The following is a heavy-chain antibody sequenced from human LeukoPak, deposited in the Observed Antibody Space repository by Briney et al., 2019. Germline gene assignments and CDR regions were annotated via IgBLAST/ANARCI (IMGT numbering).Heavy chain of an antibody. J-gene: IGHJ3*02. Sequence: ASVKVSCKASGYTFTSYAMHWVRQAPGQRLEWMGWINAGNGNTKYSQKFQGRVTITRDTSASTAYMELSSLRSEDTAVYYCARVLSYCSSTSFFDAFDIWGQGTMVTVSS. CDR3: ARVLSYCSSTSFFDAFDI. CDR2: INAGNGNT. D-gene: IGHD2-2*01. V-gene: IGHV1-3*01. CDR1: GYTFTSYA.